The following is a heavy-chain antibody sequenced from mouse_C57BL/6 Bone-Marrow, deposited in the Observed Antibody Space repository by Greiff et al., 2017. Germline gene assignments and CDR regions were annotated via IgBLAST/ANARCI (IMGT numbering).Heavy chain of an antibody. CDR2: ISDGGSYT. J-gene: IGHJ2*01. D-gene: IGHD2-2*01. CDR3: ARSTMVTTGVLFDY. CDR1: GFTFSSYA. V-gene: IGHV5-4*01. Sequence: EVQVVESGGGLVKPGGSLKLSCAASGFTFSSYAMSWVRQTPEKRLEWVATISDGGSYTYYPDNVKGRFTISRDNAKNNLYLQMSHLKSEDTAMYYCARSTMVTTGVLFDYWGQGTTLTVSS.